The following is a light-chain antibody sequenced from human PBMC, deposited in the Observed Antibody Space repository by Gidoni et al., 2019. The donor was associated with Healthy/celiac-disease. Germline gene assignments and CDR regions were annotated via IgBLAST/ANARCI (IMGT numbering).Light chain of an antibody. CDR3: QQYYSTPWT. CDR1: QSVLYSSNNKNY. V-gene: IGKV4-1*01. J-gene: IGKJ1*01. Sequence: DIVMTQSPDSLAVSLGERATIHCKSSQSVLYSSNNKNYLAWYQQKPGQPPKLLIYWASTRESVVPDRFSGSGSGTDFTLTISSLQAEDVAVYYCQQYYSTPWTFGQXTKVEIK. CDR2: WAS.